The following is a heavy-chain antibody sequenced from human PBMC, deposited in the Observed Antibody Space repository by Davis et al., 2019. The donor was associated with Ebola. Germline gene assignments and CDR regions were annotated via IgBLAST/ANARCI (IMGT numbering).Heavy chain of an antibody. V-gene: IGHV3-73*01. D-gene: IGHD6-13*01. Sequence: GESLKISCAASGFTFSGSAMHWVRQASGKGLEWVGRIRSKANSYATAYAASVKGRITISRDDSKNTAYLQMNSLKTEDTAVYYCTAAAGIFDYWGQGTLVTVSS. J-gene: IGHJ4*02. CDR2: IRSKANSYAT. CDR1: GFTFSGSA. CDR3: TAAAGIFDY.